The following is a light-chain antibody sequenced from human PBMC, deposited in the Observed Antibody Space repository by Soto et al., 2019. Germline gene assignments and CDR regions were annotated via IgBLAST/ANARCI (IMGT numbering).Light chain of an antibody. J-gene: IGKJ4*01. CDR3: QQFSNYPLT. V-gene: IGKV3-20*01. CDR2: AAS. Sequence: EILLTQSPGTLSLSPGDRATLSCRASQSLGSGYLAWYRQKPGQAPRLLIYAASSRATGVPDRFSGSGSGTIFLLTSSRLEPEDFAVYCCQQFSNYPLTFGGGTKVDIK. CDR1: QSLGSGY.